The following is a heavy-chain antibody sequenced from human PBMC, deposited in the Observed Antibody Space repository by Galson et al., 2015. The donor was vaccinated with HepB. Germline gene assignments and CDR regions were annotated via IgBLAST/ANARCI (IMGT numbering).Heavy chain of an antibody. CDR1: GFTFSSYA. Sequence: SLRLSCAASGFTFSSYAMSWVRQAPGKGLEWVSAISGSGGSTYYADSVKGRFTISRDNSKNTLYLQMNSLRAEDTAVYYCAKPTEYCGGDCPWRGAFDIWGQGTMVTVSS. CDR3: AKPTEYCGGDCPWRGAFDI. D-gene: IGHD2-21*02. J-gene: IGHJ3*02. CDR2: ISGSGGST. V-gene: IGHV3-23*01.